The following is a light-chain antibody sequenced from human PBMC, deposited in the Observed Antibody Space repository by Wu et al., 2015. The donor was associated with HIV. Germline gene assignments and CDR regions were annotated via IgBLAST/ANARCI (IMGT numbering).Light chain of an antibody. V-gene: IGKV1-NL1*01. CDR2: AAS. CDR3: QQYYSIPPDS. Sequence: DIQMTQSPSSLSASVGDRVTITCRASQGISNSLAWYQQKPGKAPKLLLYAASRLESGVPSRFSGSGSGTDYTLTISSLQPEDFATYYCQQYYSIPPDSFGQGTELEIK. CDR1: QGISNS. J-gene: IGKJ2*03.